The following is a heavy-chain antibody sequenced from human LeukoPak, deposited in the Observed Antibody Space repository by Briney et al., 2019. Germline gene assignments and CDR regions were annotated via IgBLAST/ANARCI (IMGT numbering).Heavy chain of an antibody. CDR3: ATVWFGENYFDY. Sequence: ASVKVSCKVSGYTLTELSMHWVRQAPGKGLEWMGGFDPEDGETIYAQKFQGRVTMTEDTSTDTAYMELSSLRSEDTAVYYCATVWFGENYFDYWGQGTPVTVSS. CDR1: GYTLTELS. V-gene: IGHV1-24*01. J-gene: IGHJ4*02. D-gene: IGHD3-10*01. CDR2: FDPEDGET.